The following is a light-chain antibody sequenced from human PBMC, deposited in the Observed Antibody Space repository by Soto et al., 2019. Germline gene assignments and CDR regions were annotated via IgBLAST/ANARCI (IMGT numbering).Light chain of an antibody. CDR1: QSVSSN. CDR2: VAS. V-gene: IGKV3-15*01. J-gene: IGKJ1*01. Sequence: EIVMTQSPATLSVSPGERATLSCRASQSVSSNLAWYQQKPGQAPRLLIYVASTRATGIPARFSGSGSGTEFTLIISSLQSADFAAYYCQQHNNWPPRTFGEGTKVEIK. CDR3: QQHNNWPPRT.